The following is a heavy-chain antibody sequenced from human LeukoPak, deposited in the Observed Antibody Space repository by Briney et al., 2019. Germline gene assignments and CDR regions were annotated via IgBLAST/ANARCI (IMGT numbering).Heavy chain of an antibody. J-gene: IGHJ5*02. CDR1: GYTFTSYG. Sequence: ASVKVSCKASGYTFTSYGISWVRQAPGQGLEWMGGIIPIFGTANYAQKFQGRVTITADESTSTAYMELSSLRSEDTAVYYCARDGEYCSSTSCYYPNWFDPWGQGTLVTVSS. CDR3: ARDGEYCSSTSCYYPNWFDP. D-gene: IGHD2-2*01. CDR2: IIPIFGTA. V-gene: IGHV1-69*13.